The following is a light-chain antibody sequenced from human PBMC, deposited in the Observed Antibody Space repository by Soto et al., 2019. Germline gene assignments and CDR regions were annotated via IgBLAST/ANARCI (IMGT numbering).Light chain of an antibody. CDR1: SGDVGGYNF. CDR2: EVG. V-gene: IGLV2-14*01. CDR3: SSYSSSRTLDVV. J-gene: IGLJ2*01. Sequence: QSALTQPASVSASPGQSITLSCTGTSGDVGGYNFVSWYQQFPAKAPKLLIYEVGNRPSGVSNRFSGSKSGNTASLTISGLQAEDEADYYCSSYSSSRTLDVVFGGGTKLTVL.